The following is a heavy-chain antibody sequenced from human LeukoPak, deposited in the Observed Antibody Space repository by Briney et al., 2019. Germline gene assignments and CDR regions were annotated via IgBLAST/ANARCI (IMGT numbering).Heavy chain of an antibody. J-gene: IGHJ6*02. CDR1: GFTFSDYY. CDR3: ARVLGNVLRYSDWLDV. CDR2: IISSSSYT. V-gene: IGHV3-11*05. D-gene: IGHD3-9*01. Sequence: SGGCLRLSCAASGFTFSDYYTSWIRQAPGKGREWVSFIISSSSYTNHRDSVKGRFTISRDNAKNSLYLQMNSLKAEDTAVYYCARVLGNVLRYSDWLDVWGQGTTVTVSS.